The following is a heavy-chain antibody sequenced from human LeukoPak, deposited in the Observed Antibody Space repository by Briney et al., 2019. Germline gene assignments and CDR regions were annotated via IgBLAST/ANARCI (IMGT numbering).Heavy chain of an antibody. Sequence: GGSLRLSCAASGFTFSSYEVNWVRQAPGKGLEWVSYISSSGSTIYYADSVKGRFTISRDNAKNSLYLQMNSLRAEDTAVYYCARRLRRNYFDYWGQGTLVTVSS. V-gene: IGHV3-48*03. D-gene: IGHD4-17*01. CDR2: ISSSGSTI. CDR3: ARRLRRNYFDY. J-gene: IGHJ4*02. CDR1: GFTFSSYE.